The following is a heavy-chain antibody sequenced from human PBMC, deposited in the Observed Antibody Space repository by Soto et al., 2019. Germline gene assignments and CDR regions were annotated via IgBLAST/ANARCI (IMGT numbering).Heavy chain of an antibody. CDR1: GFPFSSYT. CDR3: ARDDPIFGAIPRMDI. CDR2: ITTSSTRSI. J-gene: IGHJ6*02. Sequence: PGGSLRLSCSASGFPFSSYTMYWVRQAPGKGLEWASSITTSSTRSIFYADSVKGRFTISRNNANNILYLQMNNLRVEDTAVYYCARDDPIFGAIPRMDIWGQGTTVTVSS. D-gene: IGHD3-3*01. V-gene: IGHV3-21*06.